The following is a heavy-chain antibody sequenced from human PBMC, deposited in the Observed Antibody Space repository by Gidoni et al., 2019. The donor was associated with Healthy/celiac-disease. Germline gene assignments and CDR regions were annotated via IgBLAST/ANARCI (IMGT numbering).Heavy chain of an antibody. J-gene: IGHJ6*02. CDR3: ARVPAAVSGNYYYYGMDV. V-gene: IGHV3-21*01. CDR2: ISSSSSYI. D-gene: IGHD2-2*01. CDR1: GFTFSSYS. Sequence: EVQLVESGGGLVKPGGSLRLSCAASGFTFSSYSMNWVRQAPGKGLEWVSSISSSSSYIYYADSVKGRFTISRDNAKNSLYLQMNSLRAEDTAVYYCARVPAAVSGNYYYYGMDVWGQGTTVTVSS.